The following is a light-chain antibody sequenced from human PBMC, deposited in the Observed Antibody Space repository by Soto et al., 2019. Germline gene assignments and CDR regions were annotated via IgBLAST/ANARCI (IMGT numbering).Light chain of an antibody. V-gene: IGKV1-12*02. J-gene: IGKJ3*01. CDR2: TAS. Sequence: DIQLTQSPASVYAAVGDRINISCRASQPIKTWLAWYQQKPGKGPKLLIYTASTLETGVPSRFSGSGSGTDFTLTISSLQPEDATIYSCQQAASFPFTFGPGANV. CDR1: QPIKTW. CDR3: QQAASFPFT.